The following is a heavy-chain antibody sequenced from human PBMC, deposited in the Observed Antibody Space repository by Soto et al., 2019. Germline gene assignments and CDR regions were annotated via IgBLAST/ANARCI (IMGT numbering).Heavy chain of an antibody. CDR3: ARDHGPVPAAKMRDNWFDP. Sequence: SQTLSLTCAISGDSVSSNSAAWNWIRQSPSRGLEWLGRTYYRSKWYNDYAVSVKSRITINPDTSKNQFSLQLNSVTPEDKAVYYCARDHGPVPAAKMRDNWFDPWGQGTLVTVSS. J-gene: IGHJ5*02. CDR2: TYYRSKWYN. V-gene: IGHV6-1*01. CDR1: GDSVSSNSAA. D-gene: IGHD2-2*01.